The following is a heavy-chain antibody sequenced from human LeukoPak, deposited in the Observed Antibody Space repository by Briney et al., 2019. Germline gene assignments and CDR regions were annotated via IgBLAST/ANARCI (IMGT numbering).Heavy chain of an antibody. CDR2: IIPIFGTA. V-gene: IGHV1-69*05. CDR1: GGTFTSYA. J-gene: IGHJ3*02. CDR3: ARDLIQRYAFDI. D-gene: IGHD5-18*01. Sequence: ASVKVSCKASGGTFTSYAISWVRQAPGQRLGWMGGIIPIFGTANYAQKFQGRVTITTYESTSTAYMELSSLRSEDTAVYYCARDLIQRYAFDIWGQGTMVTVSS.